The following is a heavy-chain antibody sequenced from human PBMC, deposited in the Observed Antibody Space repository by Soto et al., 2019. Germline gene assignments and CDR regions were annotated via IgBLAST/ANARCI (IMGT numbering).Heavy chain of an antibody. D-gene: IGHD3-9*01. V-gene: IGHV3-48*03. CDR1: GFTFSNFE. J-gene: IGHJ6*02. CDR2: INTAGSTK. Sequence: LRLSCAASGFTFSNFEMHWVRQAPGKGLEWVSYINTAGSTKYYAESVKGRFTISRDNAGNPLFLQMNSLRAEDTAVYYCARAECSSPDCLTAYYSYGLDVWGQGSTVTVSS. CDR3: ARAECSSPDCLTAYYSYGLDV.